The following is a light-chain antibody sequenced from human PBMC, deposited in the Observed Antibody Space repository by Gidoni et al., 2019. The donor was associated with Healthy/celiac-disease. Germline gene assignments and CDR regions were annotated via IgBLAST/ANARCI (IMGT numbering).Light chain of an antibody. CDR1: QDISNY. CDR3: QQYDNLPLT. Sequence: DIQMTQSPSSLSPSVGDRVTITCQASQDISNYLNWYQQKPGKAPKLLIYDASNLETGVPSRFSGSGSGTDFTFTISSLQPEDIATYYCQQYDNLPLTFXGXTKVEIK. CDR2: DAS. V-gene: IGKV1-33*01. J-gene: IGKJ4*01.